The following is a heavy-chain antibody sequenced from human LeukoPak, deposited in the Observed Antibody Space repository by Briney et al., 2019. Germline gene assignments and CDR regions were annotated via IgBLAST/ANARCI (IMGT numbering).Heavy chain of an antibody. V-gene: IGHV1-2*06. Sequence: ASVEVSCKASGYTFTGYYMHWVRQAPGQGLEWMGRINPNSGGTNYAQKFQGRVTMTRDTSISTAYMELSRLRSDDTAVYYCALDYYDFWSGYYPFDYWGQGTLVTVSS. CDR3: ALDYYDFWSGYYPFDY. CDR2: INPNSGGT. CDR1: GYTFTGYY. D-gene: IGHD3-3*01. J-gene: IGHJ4*02.